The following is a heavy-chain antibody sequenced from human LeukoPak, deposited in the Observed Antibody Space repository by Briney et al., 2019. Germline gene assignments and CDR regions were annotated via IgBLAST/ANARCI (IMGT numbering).Heavy chain of an antibody. D-gene: IGHD2-15*01. J-gene: IGHJ5*02. V-gene: IGHV1-18*01. CDR2: LSAYNGNT. Sequence: GASVKVSCKASGYTFTSYGISWVRQAPGQGLEWMGWLSAYNGNTNYAQKLQGRVTMTTDTSTSTAYMELRSLRSDDTAVYYCARDGTPFVAEPNWFDPWGQGTLVTVSS. CDR1: GYTFTSYG. CDR3: ARDGTPFVAEPNWFDP.